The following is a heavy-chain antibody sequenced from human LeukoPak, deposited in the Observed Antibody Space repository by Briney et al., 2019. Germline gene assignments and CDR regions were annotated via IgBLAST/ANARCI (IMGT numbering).Heavy chain of an antibody. CDR3: ARREVGAAFDY. V-gene: IGHV5-51*01. CDR1: GYSFTSYW. CDR2: IYPGDSDT. D-gene: IGHD1-26*01. J-gene: IGHJ4*02. Sequence: GESLKISCKGSGYSFTSYWISWVRQMPGKGLEWMGIIYPGDSDTRYSPSFQGQVTISADKSVSTAYLQWSSLKASGTAMYYCARREVGAAFDYWGQGTLVTVSS.